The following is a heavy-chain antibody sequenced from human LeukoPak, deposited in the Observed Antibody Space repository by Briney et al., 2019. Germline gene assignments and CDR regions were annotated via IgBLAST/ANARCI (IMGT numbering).Heavy chain of an antibody. CDR1: GYTFTSYD. Sequence: ASVKVSCKASGYTFTSYDINWVRQAPGQGLEWMGWMNPNSGNTGYTQKFQGRVTITRNTSISTAYMELSSLRSEDTAVYYCARGPRSSSALDYYYYYMDVWGKGTTVTVSS. J-gene: IGHJ6*03. V-gene: IGHV1-8*03. CDR3: ARGPRSSSALDYYYYYMDV. CDR2: MNPNSGNT. D-gene: IGHD6-13*01.